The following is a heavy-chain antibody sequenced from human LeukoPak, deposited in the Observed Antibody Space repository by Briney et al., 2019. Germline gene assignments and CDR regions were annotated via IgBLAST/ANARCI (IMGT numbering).Heavy chain of an antibody. CDR1: GDSINSDNSY. J-gene: IGHJ4*02. Sequence: SETLSLTCTVSGDSINSDNSYWGWIRQPPGKGLEWIGSIYHSGSTYYNPSLKSRVTISVDTSKNQFSLKLSSVTAADTAVYYCAGGGYWGQGTLVTVSS. V-gene: IGHV4-38-2*02. CDR3: AGGGY. CDR2: IYHSGST.